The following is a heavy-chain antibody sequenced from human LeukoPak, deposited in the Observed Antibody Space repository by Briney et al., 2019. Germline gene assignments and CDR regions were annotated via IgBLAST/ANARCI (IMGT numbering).Heavy chain of an antibody. CDR3: ARSGSSSWSSLLDY. V-gene: IGHV1-18*04. CDR2: ITTFNDRT. J-gene: IGHJ4*02. D-gene: IGHD6-13*01. Sequence: ASVKLSCKSSGYIFTSYGITWVRQAPGQGLEWMGRITTFNDRTVLAEKFRGRVTLNTDTTTAYLTLRKLRSDDTAVYYCARSGSSSWSSLLDYCGQGSLVIVSS. CDR1: GYIFTSYG.